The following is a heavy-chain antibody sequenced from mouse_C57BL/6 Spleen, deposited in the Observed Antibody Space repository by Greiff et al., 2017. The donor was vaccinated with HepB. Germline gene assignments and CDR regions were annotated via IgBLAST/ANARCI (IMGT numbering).Heavy chain of an antibody. J-gene: IGHJ4*01. Sequence: DVQLVESGGGLVQPKGSLKLSCAASGFSFNTYAMNWVRQAPGKGLEWVARIRSKSNNYATYYADSVKDRFTISRDDSESMLYLQMNNLKTEDTAMYYCVRSQPYYAMDYWGQGTSVTVSS. CDR2: IRSKSNNYAT. V-gene: IGHV10-1*01. CDR3: VRSQPYYAMDY. CDR1: GFSFNTYA.